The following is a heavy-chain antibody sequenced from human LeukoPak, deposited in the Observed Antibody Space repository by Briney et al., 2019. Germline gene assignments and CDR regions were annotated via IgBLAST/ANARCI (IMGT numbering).Heavy chain of an antibody. CDR2: ISSSSSYI. J-gene: IGHJ3*02. V-gene: IGHV3-21*01. Sequence: GGSLRLSCAASGFTFSGYSMNWVRQAPGKGLEWVSSISSSSSYIYYADSVKGRFTISRDNAKNSLYLQMNSLRAEDTAVYYCASSIAAAGSGAFDIWGQGTMATVSS. D-gene: IGHD6-13*01. CDR1: GFTFSGYS. CDR3: ASSIAAAGSGAFDI.